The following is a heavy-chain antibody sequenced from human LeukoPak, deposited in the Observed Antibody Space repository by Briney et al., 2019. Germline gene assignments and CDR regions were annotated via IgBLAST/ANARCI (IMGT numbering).Heavy chain of an antibody. J-gene: IGHJ6*03. V-gene: IGHV3-7*01. CDR2: IKQDGSEK. CDR3: ARVGVKQYCSSASCSQYYYYYYYMDV. D-gene: IGHD2-2*01. Sequence: GSLRLSCVASGFTFSSYWVSWVRQAPGKGLEWVATIKQDGSEKYYVDSVRGRFTISRDNAKNSLYLQMNSLRVEDTAVYYCARVGVKQYCSSASCSQYYYYYYYMDVWGKGTTVTVSS. CDR1: GFTFSSYW.